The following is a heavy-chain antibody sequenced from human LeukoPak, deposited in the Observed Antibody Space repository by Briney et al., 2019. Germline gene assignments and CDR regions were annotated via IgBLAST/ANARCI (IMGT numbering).Heavy chain of an antibody. CDR3: ARQAVAGTSPLDY. Sequence: GESLKISCKGSGYSFTSYWIGWVSQMPGRGLEWMGIIYPGDSDTRYSPSFQGQVTISADKSISTAYLQWSSLKASDTAMYYCARQAVAGTSPLDYWGQGTLVTVSS. V-gene: IGHV5-51*01. CDR1: GYSFTSYW. CDR2: IYPGDSDT. D-gene: IGHD6-19*01. J-gene: IGHJ4*02.